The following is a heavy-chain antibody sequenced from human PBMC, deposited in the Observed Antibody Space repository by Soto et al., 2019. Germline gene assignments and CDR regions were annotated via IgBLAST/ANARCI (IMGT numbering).Heavy chain of an antibody. V-gene: IGHV3-30*18. Sequence: QVQLVESGGGVVQPGRSLRLSCAASGFTFSSYGMHWVRQAPGKGLEWVAVISYDGSNKYYADSVKGRFTISRDNSKNTXXLQMNSLRAEDTAVYYCAKGGGLTADHYYYYGMDVWGQGTTVTVSS. D-gene: IGHD6-25*01. CDR3: AKGGGLTADHYYYYGMDV. CDR1: GFTFSSYG. J-gene: IGHJ6*02. CDR2: ISYDGSNK.